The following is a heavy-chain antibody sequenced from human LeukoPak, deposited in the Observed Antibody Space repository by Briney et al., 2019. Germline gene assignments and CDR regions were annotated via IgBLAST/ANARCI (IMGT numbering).Heavy chain of an antibody. D-gene: IGHD3-22*01. CDR2: IWYDGSNK. V-gene: IGHV3-33*01. CDR3: ARDAASSRYYDSIGGGFDY. J-gene: IGHJ4*02. Sequence: GGSLRLSCAASGFTFSSYGMPWVRQAPGKGLEWVAVIWYDGSNKYYADSVKGRFTISRDNSKNTLYLQMNSLRAEDTAVYYCARDAASSRYYDSIGGGFDYWGQGTLVTVSS. CDR1: GFTFSSYG.